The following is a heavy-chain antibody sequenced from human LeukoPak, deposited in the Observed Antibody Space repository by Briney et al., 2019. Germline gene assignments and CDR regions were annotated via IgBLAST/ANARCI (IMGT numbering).Heavy chain of an antibody. V-gene: IGHV1-2*02. CDR3: ARGYGAQPHYDY. Sequence: ASVKVSCKASGYTFTGYYMHWVRQAPGHGLEWMGWIDPNSDVTKYAQKFQGRVTVTRDTSISTAYMELIRLSSDDTAVYYCARGYGAQPHYDYWGQGTLVTVSS. J-gene: IGHJ4*02. CDR2: IDPNSDVT. D-gene: IGHD4-17*01. CDR1: GYTFTGYY.